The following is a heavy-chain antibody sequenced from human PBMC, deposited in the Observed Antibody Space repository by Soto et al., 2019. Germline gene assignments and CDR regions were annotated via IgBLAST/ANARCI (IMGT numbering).Heavy chain of an antibody. Sequence: ASVEVSCRASGYTFTSYYMHWVRQAPGQGLEWMGIINPSGGGTSYAQKFQGRVTMTRDTSTSTVYMELSSLRSEDTAVYYCARVFGIAAVQAFDIWGQGTMVTVSS. D-gene: IGHD2-21*01. J-gene: IGHJ3*02. CDR1: GYTFTSYY. CDR2: INPSGGGT. V-gene: IGHV1-46*01. CDR3: ARVFGIAAVQAFDI.